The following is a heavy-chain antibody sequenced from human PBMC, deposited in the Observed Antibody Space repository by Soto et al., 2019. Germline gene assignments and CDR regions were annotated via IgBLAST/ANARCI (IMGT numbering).Heavy chain of an antibody. V-gene: IGHV3-48*02. CDR1: GFTFSNYS. D-gene: IGHD6-13*01. CDR3: ARVGGEAAAGDNWFDP. CDR2: ISSSSSTI. Sequence: EVQLVESGGGLVQPGGSLRLSCAASGFTFSNYSMNWVRQAPGKGLEWVSYISSSSSTIYYADSVKGRFTISRDNAKNSLYLQMNSLRDEDTAVYYCARVGGEAAAGDNWFDPWGQGTLVTVSS. J-gene: IGHJ5*02.